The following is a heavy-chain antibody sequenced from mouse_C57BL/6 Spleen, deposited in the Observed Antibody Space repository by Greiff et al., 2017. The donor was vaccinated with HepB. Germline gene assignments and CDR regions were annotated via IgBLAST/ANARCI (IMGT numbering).Heavy chain of an antibody. Sequence: DVKLVESGGDLVKPGGSLKLSCAASGFTFSSYGMSWVRQTPDKRLEWVATISSGGSYTYYPDSVKGRFTISRDNAKNTLYLQMSSLKSEDTAMYYCARHEGYDYDGYFDVWGTGTTVTVSS. J-gene: IGHJ1*03. CDR3: ARHEGYDYDGYFDV. V-gene: IGHV5-6*02. CDR2: ISSGGSYT. D-gene: IGHD2-4*01. CDR1: GFTFSSYG.